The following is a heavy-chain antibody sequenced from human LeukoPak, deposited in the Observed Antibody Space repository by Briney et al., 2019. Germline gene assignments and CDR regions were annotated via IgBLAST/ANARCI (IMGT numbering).Heavy chain of an antibody. CDR2: IYASGST. CDR1: GDSISDYS. Sequence: XETLSLTCTVSGDSISDYSWNWIRQPAGKGLEWIGRIYASGSTNYNPSLKSRLTMSVDTSKNQFSLKLSSVTAADTAVYYCARGIAAAAGILDYWGQGTLVTVSS. J-gene: IGHJ4*02. CDR3: ARGIAAAAGILDY. D-gene: IGHD6-13*01. V-gene: IGHV4-4*07.